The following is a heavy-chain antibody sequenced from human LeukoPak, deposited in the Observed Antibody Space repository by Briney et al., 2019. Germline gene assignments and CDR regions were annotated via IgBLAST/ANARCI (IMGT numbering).Heavy chain of an antibody. Sequence: GGSLRLSCAASGFTFSSYWMSWVRQAPGKGLEWVANIKQGGSEKYYVDSVKGRFTISRDNAKNTLYLQMNSLRAEDTAVYYCATLEKGIAAAGIPYWGQGTLVTVSS. J-gene: IGHJ4*02. CDR2: IKQGGSEK. CDR3: ATLEKGIAAAGIPY. CDR1: GFTFSSYW. V-gene: IGHV3-7*03. D-gene: IGHD6-13*01.